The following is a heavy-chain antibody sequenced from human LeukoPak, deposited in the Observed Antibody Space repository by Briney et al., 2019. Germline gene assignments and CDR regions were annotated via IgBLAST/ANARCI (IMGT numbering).Heavy chain of an antibody. V-gene: IGHV3-53*01. D-gene: IGHD5-18*01. CDR1: GFTVSSNY. Sequence: GGSLRLSCAASGFTVSSNYMSWVRQAPGKGLEWVSVIYSGGSTYYADSVKGRFTISRDNSKNTLYLQMNSLRAEDTAVYYCARDRPYSYGPPMDVWGQGTTVTVSS. J-gene: IGHJ6*02. CDR3: ARDRPYSYGPPMDV. CDR2: IYSGGST.